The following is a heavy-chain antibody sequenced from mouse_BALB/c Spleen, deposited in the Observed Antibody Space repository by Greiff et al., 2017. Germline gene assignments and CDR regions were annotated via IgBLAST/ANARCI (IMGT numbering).Heavy chain of an antibody. J-gene: IGHJ2*01. D-gene: IGHD4-1*02. Sequence: EVQGVESGGGLVQPGGSLKLSCAASGFTFSSYGMSWVRQTPDKRLELVATINSNGGSTYYPDSVKGRFTISRDNAKNTLYLQMSSLKSEDTAMYYCARPLGNYYFDYWGQGTTLTVSS. CDR2: INSNGGST. CDR1: GFTFSSYG. V-gene: IGHV5-6-3*01. CDR3: ARPLGNYYFDY.